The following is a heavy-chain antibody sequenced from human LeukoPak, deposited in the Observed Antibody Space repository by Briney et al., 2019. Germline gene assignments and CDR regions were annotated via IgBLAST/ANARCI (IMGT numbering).Heavy chain of an antibody. CDR3: AKVVINGDYGINY. J-gene: IGHJ4*02. CDR2: IRYDGSNK. D-gene: IGHD4-17*01. CDR1: GFTFSSYS. Sequence: GSLRLSCAASGFTFSSYSMNWVRQAPGKGLEWVAFIRYDGSNKYYADSVKGRFTISRDNSKNTLYLQMNSLRAEDTAVYYCAKVVINGDYGINYWGQGTLVTVSS. V-gene: IGHV3-30*02.